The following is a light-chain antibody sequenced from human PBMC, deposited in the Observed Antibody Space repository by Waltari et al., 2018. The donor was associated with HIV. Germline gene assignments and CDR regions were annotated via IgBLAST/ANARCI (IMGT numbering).Light chain of an antibody. CDR1: QSVRDN. CDR3: QQYNKWPPVT. J-gene: IGKJ4*01. V-gene: IGKV3-15*01. Sequence: EIVMTQSPATLSVSPGERATLSCRASQSVRDNLAWYQQKPGQAPRLLIYGASTRAIGIPVSFSGSVSVTEFTLTISSLQSEDFAVYYCQQYNKWPPVTFGGGTKVEIK. CDR2: GAS.